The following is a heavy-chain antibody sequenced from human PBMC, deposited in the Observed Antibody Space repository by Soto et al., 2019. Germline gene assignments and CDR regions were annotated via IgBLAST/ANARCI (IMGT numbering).Heavy chain of an antibody. CDR3: AREGRVAVLTYYFDY. D-gene: IGHD7-27*01. Sequence: GGSLRLSCAASGFTFSSYTMNWVRQAPGKGLEWVSAIGWGVGDSTYYADSVKGRFTISRDNSKNTLYLQMNSLRAEDTAVYYCAREGRVAVLTYYFDYWGQGTLVTVSS. CDR1: GFTFSSYT. CDR2: IGWGVGDST. V-gene: IGHV3-23*01. J-gene: IGHJ4*02.